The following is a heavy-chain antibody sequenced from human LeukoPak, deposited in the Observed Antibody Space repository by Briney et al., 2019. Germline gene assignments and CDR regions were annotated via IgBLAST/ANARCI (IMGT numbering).Heavy chain of an antibody. D-gene: IGHD2-2*01. CDR1: GGSFSGYY. CDR2: INHSGST. V-gene: IGHV4-34*01. CDR3: ASPVGLYCSSTSCHTADY. J-gene: IGHJ4*02. Sequence: SETLSLTCTVSGGSFSGYYWSWIRQPPGKGLEWIGEINHSGSTNYNPSLKSRVTISVDTSKNQFSLKLSSVTAADTAVYYCASPVGLYCSSTSCHTADYWGQGTLVTVSS.